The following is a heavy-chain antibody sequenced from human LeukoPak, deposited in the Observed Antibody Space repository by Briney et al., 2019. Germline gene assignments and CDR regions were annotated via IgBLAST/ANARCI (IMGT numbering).Heavy chain of an antibody. D-gene: IGHD3-22*01. J-gene: IGHJ5*02. Sequence: ASVKVSCKASGYTFTGYYMHWVRQAPGQGLEWMGWINPNSGGTNYAQKFQGRVTMTRDTSISTAYMELSRLRCDDTAVYYCARMDYYDSSGYGYWFDPWGQGTLVTVSS. CDR2: INPNSGGT. V-gene: IGHV1-2*02. CDR1: GYTFTGYY. CDR3: ARMDYYDSSGYGYWFDP.